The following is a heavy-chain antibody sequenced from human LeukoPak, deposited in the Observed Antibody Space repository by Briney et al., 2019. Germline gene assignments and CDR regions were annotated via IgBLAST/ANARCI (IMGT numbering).Heavy chain of an antibody. CDR1: GFTFSSYW. Sequence: GGSLRLSCAASGFTFSSYWMHWVRQAPGKGLVWVSRINSDGSSTSYADSVKGRFTISRDNAKNTLYLQMDSLRAEDTAVYYCAKPSSGWYSFDYWGQGTLVTVSS. CDR3: AKPSSGWYSFDY. V-gene: IGHV3-74*01. J-gene: IGHJ4*02. CDR2: INSDGSST. D-gene: IGHD6-19*01.